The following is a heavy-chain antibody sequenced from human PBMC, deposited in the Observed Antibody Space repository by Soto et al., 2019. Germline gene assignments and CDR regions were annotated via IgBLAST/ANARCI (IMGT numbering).Heavy chain of an antibody. J-gene: IGHJ5*01. D-gene: IGHD1-7*01. CDR2: ISSNGGTT. CDR3: VRRVSGNYDS. V-gene: IGHV3-64*01. Sequence: EVQLAESGGGMVQPGGSLRLSCVASGFTFSSYDMHWVRQAPGKGLEYVSSISSNGGTTYYGNSVKGRFTISRDNYKNTLYLQMGIMMAEDMAVYYCVRRVSGNYDSWGQGTLVTVSS. CDR1: GFTFSSYD.